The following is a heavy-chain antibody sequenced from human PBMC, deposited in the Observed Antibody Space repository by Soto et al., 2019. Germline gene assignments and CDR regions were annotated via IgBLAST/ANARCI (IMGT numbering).Heavy chain of an antibody. CDR1: GYSFTSYW. J-gene: IGHJ3*02. CDR2: IYPGDSDT. Sequence: GESLKISCKGSGYSFTSYWIGWVRQMPGKGLEGMGIIYPGDSDTRYSPSFQGQVTISADKSISTAYLQWSSLKASDTAMYYCARRPYYYDSSGYPPYGAFDIWGQGTMVTVSS. D-gene: IGHD3-22*01. V-gene: IGHV5-51*01. CDR3: ARRPYYYDSSGYPPYGAFDI.